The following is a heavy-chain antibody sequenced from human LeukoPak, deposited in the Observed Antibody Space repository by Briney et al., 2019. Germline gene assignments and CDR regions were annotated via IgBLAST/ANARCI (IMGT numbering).Heavy chain of an antibody. CDR1: GFTVSSNY. CDR3: ASDRTGQQLCSRKDNCYKDV. V-gene: IGHV3-66*01. Sequence: GGSLRLSCAASGFTVSSNYMSWVRQAPGKGLEWVSIIYSDGSTYYAASVKGRFTISRDNSKNTPYLQINSLRAADTAVHYCASDRTGQQLCSRKDNCYKDVWGKGTTVTISS. D-gene: IGHD3-10*02. J-gene: IGHJ6*03. CDR2: IYSDGST.